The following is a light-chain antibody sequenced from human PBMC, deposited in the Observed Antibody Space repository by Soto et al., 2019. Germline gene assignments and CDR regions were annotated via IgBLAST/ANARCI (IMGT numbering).Light chain of an antibody. CDR3: QQYNNWPQT. V-gene: IGKV3-15*01. CDR1: QSFGTN. CDR2: GAS. Sequence: EIVMTQSPATVSVSPGDTATLSCRASQSFGTNLAWYQQTPGQAPKLLIYGASIRSTGVPDRFSGSGSGTEFTLTISSLRFEDFAVYYCQQYNNWPQTFGQGTKVDIK. J-gene: IGKJ1*01.